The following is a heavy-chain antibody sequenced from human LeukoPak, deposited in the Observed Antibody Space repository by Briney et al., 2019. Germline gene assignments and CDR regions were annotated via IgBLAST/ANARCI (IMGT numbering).Heavy chain of an antibody. CDR2: IYYTGST. Sequence: SETLSLTCTVSGGSISSYYWSWIRQPPGKGLEWIGYIYYTGSTNNNPSLKSRVTISVDTSKNQFSLKLSSVTAADTAVYYCARSSESYDRSGYYSYYFDYWGPGTLVTVSS. CDR1: GGSISSYY. CDR3: ARSSESYDRSGYYSYYFDY. V-gene: IGHV4-59*01. D-gene: IGHD3-22*01. J-gene: IGHJ4*02.